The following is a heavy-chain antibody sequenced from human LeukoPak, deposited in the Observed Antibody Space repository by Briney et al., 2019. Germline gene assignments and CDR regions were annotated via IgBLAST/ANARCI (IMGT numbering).Heavy chain of an antibody. V-gene: IGHV4-30-4*08. CDR1: GGSISSGDYY. CDR3: ARGGSYLGYWFDP. D-gene: IGHD1-26*01. J-gene: IGHJ5*02. Sequence: PSQTLSLTCTVSGGSISSGDYYWSWIRQPPGKGLEWIGYIYYSGGTYYNPSLKSRVTISVDTSKNQFSLKLSSVTAADTAVYYCARGGSYLGYWFDPWGQGTLVTVSS. CDR2: IYYSGGT.